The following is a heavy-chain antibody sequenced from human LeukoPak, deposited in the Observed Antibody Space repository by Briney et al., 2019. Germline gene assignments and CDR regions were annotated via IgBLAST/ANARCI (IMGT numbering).Heavy chain of an antibody. V-gene: IGHV1-18*01. CDR1: GYTFTSYG. Sequence: ASVKVSCKASGYTFTSYGISLVRQAPGEGREGVGWISAYNGNTNYAQKLQGRVTMTTDTSTITAYIELRSQRCDDTAVCCGATSDSPRSFDYWGQGTLVTVSS. D-gene: IGHD3-22*01. CDR2: ISAYNGNT. CDR3: ATSDSPRSFDY. J-gene: IGHJ4*02.